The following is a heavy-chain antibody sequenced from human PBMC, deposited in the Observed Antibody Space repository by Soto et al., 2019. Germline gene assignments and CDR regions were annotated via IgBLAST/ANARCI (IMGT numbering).Heavy chain of an antibody. CDR1: GYTFTGYY. Sequence: ASVRVSCKASGYTFTGYYMHWVRQAPGQGLEWMGWINPNSGGTNYAQKFQGWVTMTRNTSITTAYMELSSLRSEDTAVYYCAREISGSYRFDYWGQGTLVTVSS. CDR2: INPNSGGT. D-gene: IGHD1-26*01. J-gene: IGHJ4*02. CDR3: AREISGSYRFDY. V-gene: IGHV1-2*04.